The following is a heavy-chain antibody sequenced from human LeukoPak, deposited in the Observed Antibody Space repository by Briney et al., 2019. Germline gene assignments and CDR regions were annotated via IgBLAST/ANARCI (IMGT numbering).Heavy chain of an antibody. CDR1: GFSLSTTW. CDR3: ARDWFHAIDY. V-gene: IGHV3-74*03. CDR2: ITSDGTST. Sequence: GGSLRLSCAASGFSLSTTWMHWVRQPPGQGLVWVARITSDGTSTSYAESVKGRFTISRDNAKNTLYLQMSSLRAEDTALYYCARDWFHAIDYWGQGTLVTVSS. D-gene: IGHD2/OR15-2a*01. J-gene: IGHJ4*02.